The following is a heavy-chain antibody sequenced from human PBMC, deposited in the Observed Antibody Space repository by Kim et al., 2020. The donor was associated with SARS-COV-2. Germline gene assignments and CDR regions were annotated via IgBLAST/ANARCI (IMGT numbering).Heavy chain of an antibody. J-gene: IGHJ4*02. V-gene: IGHV3-23*01. Sequence: RFTISRDNAKNTLYLQMNSLRAEDTAVYYCAKLKPPTSMIVVVIKGPFDYWGQGTLVTVSS. D-gene: IGHD3-22*01. CDR3: AKLKPPTSMIVVVIKGPFDY.